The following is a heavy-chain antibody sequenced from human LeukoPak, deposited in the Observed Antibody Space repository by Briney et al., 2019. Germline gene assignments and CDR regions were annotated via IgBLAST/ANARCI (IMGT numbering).Heavy chain of an antibody. J-gene: IGHJ4*02. V-gene: IGHV3-23*01. D-gene: IGHD6-13*01. Sequence: PGGSLRLSYAASGFTFSSYAMSWVRQAPGKGLEWVSAISGSGGSTYYADSVKGRFTISRDNSKNTLYLQMNSLRAEDTAVYYCAKEPVIHSSSWYGRSNYFDYWGQGTLVTVSS. CDR1: GFTFSSYA. CDR3: AKEPVIHSSSWYGRSNYFDY. CDR2: ISGSGGST.